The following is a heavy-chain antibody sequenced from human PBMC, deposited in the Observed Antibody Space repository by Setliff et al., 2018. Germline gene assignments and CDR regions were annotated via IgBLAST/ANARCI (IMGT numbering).Heavy chain of an antibody. CDR1: GYTFTSYG. CDR2: ISTYNGVT. V-gene: IGHV1-18*01. CDR3: SRLVRYCTRTSCQRLSGGEF. J-gene: IGHJ4*02. Sequence: ASVKVSCKASGYTFTSYGISWVRQAPGQGLEWMGWISTYNGVTNYAQRFQGRVTMTTDTSTSTAYMELRSLGSDDTAVYYCSRLVRYCTRTSCQRLSGGEFWGQGTLVTVSS. D-gene: IGHD2-8*01.